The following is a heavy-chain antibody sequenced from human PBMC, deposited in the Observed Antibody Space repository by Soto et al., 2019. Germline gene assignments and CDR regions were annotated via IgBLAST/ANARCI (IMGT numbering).Heavy chain of an antibody. CDR3: ARDGSYYDSSGYLITDAFDI. CDR1: GFTFSSYG. V-gene: IGHV3-33*01. CDR2: IWYDGSNK. Sequence: GGSLRLSCAASGFTFSSYGMHWVRQAPGKGLEWVAVIWYDGSNKYYADSVKGRFTISRDNSKNTLYLQMNSLRAEDTAVYYCARDGSYYDSSGYLITDAFDIWGQGTMVTVSS. D-gene: IGHD3-22*01. J-gene: IGHJ3*02.